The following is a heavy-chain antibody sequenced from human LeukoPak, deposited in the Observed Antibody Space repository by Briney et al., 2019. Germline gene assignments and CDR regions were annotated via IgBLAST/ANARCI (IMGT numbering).Heavy chain of an antibody. Sequence: GESLQISGKSSGSIFTSYWIGGGRQLPGKGLEGMGIIYPGDSDTKYSPSFQGQVTISADKSISTAYLQWSSLKASDTAMYYCARGSLASSGGSFFDYWGQGTLVTVSS. V-gene: IGHV5-51*01. D-gene: IGHD2-15*01. CDR2: IYPGDSDT. CDR1: GSIFTSYW. J-gene: IGHJ4*02. CDR3: ARGSLASSGGSFFDY.